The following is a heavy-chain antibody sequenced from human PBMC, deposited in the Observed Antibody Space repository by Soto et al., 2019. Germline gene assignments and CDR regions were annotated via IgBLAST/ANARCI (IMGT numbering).Heavy chain of an antibody. J-gene: IGHJ6*02. CDR2: IIPIFGTA. V-gene: IGHV1-69*13. CDR1: GGTFSSYA. Sequence: ASVKVSCKASGGTFSSYAISWVRQAPGQGLEWMGGIIPIFGTANYAQKFQGRVTITADESTSTAYMELSSLRSEDTAVYYCARGEVVPAAMPSFYYGMDVWGQGTTVTVSS. D-gene: IGHD2-2*01. CDR3: ARGEVVPAAMPSFYYGMDV.